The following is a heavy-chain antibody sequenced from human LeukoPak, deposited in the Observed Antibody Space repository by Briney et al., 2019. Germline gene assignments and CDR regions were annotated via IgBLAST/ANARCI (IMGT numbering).Heavy chain of an antibody. D-gene: IGHD5-18*01. Sequence: ASVKVSCKASGYTFTSFPMHWVRQAPGQRLEWMGWINAGNGNTKYSQKFQGRVTITRDTSASTAYMELSSLRSEDTAVYYCALTYSYGFYFDYWGQGTLVTVSS. CDR3: ALTYSYGFYFDY. CDR1: GYTFTSFP. J-gene: IGHJ4*02. CDR2: INAGNGNT. V-gene: IGHV1-3*01.